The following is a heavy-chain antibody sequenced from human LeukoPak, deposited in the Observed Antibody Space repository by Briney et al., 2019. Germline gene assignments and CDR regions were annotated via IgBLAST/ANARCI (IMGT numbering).Heavy chain of an antibody. D-gene: IGHD6-19*01. V-gene: IGHV3-23*01. CDR3: AKTLDGSSGWYQNEYYFDY. CDR2: NSGSGGST. CDR1: GFTFSSYA. Sequence: PGGSLRLSCAASGFTFSSYAMSWVRQAPGKGLEWVSANSGSGGSTYYADSVKGRFTISRDNSKNTLYLQMNSLRAEDTAVYYCAKTLDGSSGWYQNEYYFDYWGQGTLVTVSS. J-gene: IGHJ4*02.